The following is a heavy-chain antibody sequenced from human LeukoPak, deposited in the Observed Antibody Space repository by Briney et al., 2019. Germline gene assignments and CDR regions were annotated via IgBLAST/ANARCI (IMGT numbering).Heavy chain of an antibody. CDR2: ISAYNGNT. CDR1: GYTFTSYG. V-gene: IGHV1-18*01. D-gene: IGHD6-19*01. Sequence: ASVKVSCKASGYTFTSYGISWARQAPGQGLEWMGWISAYNGNTNYAQKLQGRVTMTTDTSTSTAYMELRSLRSDDTAVYYCASSGWPPSYFQHWGQGTLVTVSS. J-gene: IGHJ1*01. CDR3: ASSGWPPSYFQH.